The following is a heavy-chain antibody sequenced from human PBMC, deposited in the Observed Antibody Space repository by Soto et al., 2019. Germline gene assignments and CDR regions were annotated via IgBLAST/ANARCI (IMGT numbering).Heavy chain of an antibody. CDR3: ARDYSAGAGENWFDP. CDR1: GFTFSDYG. Sequence: QAQLVESGGGVVQPGTSLRLSCAASGFTFSDYGMHWVRQAPGKGLEWVALTWYDESIKVYADSVKGRFTISRDNSKNPLYLQMNNLRPEDTAVYYCARDYSAGAGENWFDPWGQGSLVTVSS. CDR2: TWYDESIK. D-gene: IGHD1-26*01. V-gene: IGHV3-33*01. J-gene: IGHJ5*02.